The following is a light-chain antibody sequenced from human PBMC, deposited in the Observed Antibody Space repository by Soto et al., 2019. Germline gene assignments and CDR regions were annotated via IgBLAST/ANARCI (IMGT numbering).Light chain of an antibody. CDR3: QQSYSTPRT. V-gene: IGKV1-39*01. CDR1: QSISSY. J-gene: IGKJ1*01. CDR2: AAS. Sequence: IQMTQSPCSLSASVGDRVTITCRASQSISSYLNWYQQKPGKAPKLLIYAASSLQSGVPSRFSGSGSGTDFTLTISSLQPEDFATYYCQQSYSTPRTVGQGTKVDI.